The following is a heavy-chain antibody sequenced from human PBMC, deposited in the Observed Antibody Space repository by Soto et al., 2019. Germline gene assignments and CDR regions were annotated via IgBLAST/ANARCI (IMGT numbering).Heavy chain of an antibody. CDR3: ARDTWKYCISTSCYGFDYYYGMDV. CDR2: IYYSGST. Sequence: QVQLQESGPGLVKPSETLSLTCTVSGGSVSSGSYYWSWIRQPPGKGLEWIGYIYYSGSTNYNPSLKSRFTISVDTSKNQFSLKLSSVTAADTAVYYCARDTWKYCISTSCYGFDYYYGMDVW. V-gene: IGHV4-61*01. D-gene: IGHD2-2*01. CDR1: GGSVSSGSYY. J-gene: IGHJ6*01.